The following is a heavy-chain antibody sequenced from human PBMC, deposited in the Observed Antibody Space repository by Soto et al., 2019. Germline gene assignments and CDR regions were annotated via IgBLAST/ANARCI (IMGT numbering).Heavy chain of an antibody. CDR2: LYADGST. D-gene: IGHD6-25*01. V-gene: IGHV3-53*02. CDR1: GFSINVTY. CDR3: ARTAEGDTPRTHWYFDL. Sequence: EVQLVESGGALIQPGGSLRLSCAASGFSINVTYLSWVRQAPGKGLEWLSVLYADGSTYYIDSVKGRFRISRDNSKNTLYLQMDNLRADDTDMYFCARTAEGDTPRTHWYFDLWGRGTPVTVSS. J-gene: IGHJ2*01.